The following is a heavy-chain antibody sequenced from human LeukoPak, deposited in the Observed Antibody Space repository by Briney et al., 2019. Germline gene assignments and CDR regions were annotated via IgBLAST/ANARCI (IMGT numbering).Heavy chain of an antibody. CDR1: GFTFSDYY. CDR2: ISSSGSTI. Sequence: NSGGSLRLSCAASGFTFSDYYMSWIRQAPGKGLEWVSYISSSGSTIYYADSVKGRFTISRDNAKNSLYLQMSSLRADDTAVYYRARGASSGYSIYWGQGTLVTVSS. D-gene: IGHD3-22*01. J-gene: IGHJ4*02. CDR3: ARGASSGYSIY. V-gene: IGHV3-11*01.